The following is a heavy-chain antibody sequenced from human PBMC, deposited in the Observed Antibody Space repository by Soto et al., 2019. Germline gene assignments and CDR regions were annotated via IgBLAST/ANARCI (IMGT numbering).Heavy chain of an antibody. J-gene: IGHJ4*02. CDR2: IWSDGSNK. CDR1: GFTFSTYG. CDR3: ARDLRKGLYFDY. Sequence: QVQLVESGGGVVQPGRSLRLSCAASGFTFSTYGMHWVRQAPDKGPEWVAVIWSDGSNKYYADSVKGRFTISRDNSESSLYLQMNSLRVEDTAVYYCARDLRKGLYFDYWGQGTLVTVSS. V-gene: IGHV3-33*01.